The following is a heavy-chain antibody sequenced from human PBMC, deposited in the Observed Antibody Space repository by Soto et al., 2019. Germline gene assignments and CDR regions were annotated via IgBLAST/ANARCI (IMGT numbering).Heavy chain of an antibody. V-gene: IGHV4-4*02. J-gene: IGHJ6*02. D-gene: IGHD3-3*01. CDR3: ARAPPLYDFWSGYLYPSYYYYGMDV. Sequence: SATLSLTCAVSGGSISSSNWWSWVRRPPGKGLEWIGEIYHRGSTNYNPSLKSRVTISVDKSKNQFSLKLSSVTAADTAVYYCARAPPLYDFWSGYLYPSYYYYGMDVWGQGTTVT. CDR2: IYHRGST. CDR1: GGSISSSNW.